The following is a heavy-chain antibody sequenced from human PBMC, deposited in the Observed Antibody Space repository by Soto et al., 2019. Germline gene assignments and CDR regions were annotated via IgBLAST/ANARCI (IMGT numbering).Heavy chain of an antibody. Sequence: ASVKVSCKASGYTFTGYDINWVRQATGQGLEWMGWMNPNSGNTGYAQKFQGRVTMTRNTSISTAYMELSSLRSEDTAVYYCARGQSDVVVPAASPGLYYYYYYYMDVWGKGTTVTVSS. J-gene: IGHJ6*03. V-gene: IGHV1-8*01. CDR2: MNPNSGNT. CDR3: ARGQSDVVVPAASPGLYYYYYYYMDV. D-gene: IGHD2-2*01. CDR1: GYTFTGYD.